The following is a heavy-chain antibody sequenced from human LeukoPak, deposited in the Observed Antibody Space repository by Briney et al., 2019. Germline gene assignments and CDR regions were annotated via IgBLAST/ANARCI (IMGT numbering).Heavy chain of an antibody. J-gene: IGHJ4*02. CDR1: GGSFSGYY. D-gene: IGHD3-3*01. V-gene: IGHV4-34*01. CDR3: ARVGQRYDFWSGPTFDY. Sequence: NPSETLSLTCAVYGGSFSGYYWSWLRQPPGKGLEWIGEINHSGSTNYNPSLKSRVTISVDTSKNQFSLKLSSVTAADTAVYYCARVGQRYDFWSGPTFDYWGQGTLVTVSS. CDR2: INHSGST.